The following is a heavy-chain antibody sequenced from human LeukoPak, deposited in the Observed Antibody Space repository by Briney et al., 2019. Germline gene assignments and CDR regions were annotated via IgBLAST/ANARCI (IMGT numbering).Heavy chain of an antibody. Sequence: KPSETLSLTCTVSGGSISSSSYYWGWIRQPPGKGLEWIGSIYCSGSTYYNPSLKSRVTISVDTSKNQFSLKLSSVTAADTAVYYCAAVDSSGSTIDYWGQGTLVTVSS. J-gene: IGHJ4*02. CDR2: IYCSGST. V-gene: IGHV4-39*07. CDR1: GGSISSSSYY. D-gene: IGHD3-22*01. CDR3: AAVDSSGSTIDY.